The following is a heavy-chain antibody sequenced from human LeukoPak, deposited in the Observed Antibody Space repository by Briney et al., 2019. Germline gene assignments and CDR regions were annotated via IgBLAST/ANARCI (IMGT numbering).Heavy chain of an antibody. J-gene: IGHJ4*02. D-gene: IGHD3-3*01. Sequence: ASVKVSCKASGYTFTGYYMHWVRQAPGQGLEWMGWINPNSGGTNYAQKFQGRVTMTRDTSISTAYMELSRLRSDDTAVYYCARTPITIFGVVPYYFDYWGQGTLVTVSS. CDR3: ARTPITIFGVVPYYFDY. CDR2: INPNSGGT. V-gene: IGHV1-2*02. CDR1: GYTFTGYY.